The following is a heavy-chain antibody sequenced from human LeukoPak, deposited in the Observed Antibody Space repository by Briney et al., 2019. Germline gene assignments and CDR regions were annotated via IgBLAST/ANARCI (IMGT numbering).Heavy chain of an antibody. V-gene: IGHV1-24*01. CDR1: GYTLTELS. J-gene: IGHJ4*02. Sequence: ASVKVSCKVSGYTLTELSMHWVRQAPGKGLEWMGGFDPEDGETIYAQKFQGRVTMTEDTSTDTAYMELSSLRSEDTAVYYCATGVTMVRGVINDYWGQGPLVTVSS. CDR3: ATGVTMVRGVINDY. D-gene: IGHD3-10*01. CDR2: FDPEDGET.